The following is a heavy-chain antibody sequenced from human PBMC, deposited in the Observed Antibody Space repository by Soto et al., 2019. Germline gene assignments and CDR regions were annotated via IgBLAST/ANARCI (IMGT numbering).Heavy chain of an antibody. CDR2: IIPIFGTA. V-gene: IGHV1-69*01. CDR1: GGTFSSYA. D-gene: IGHD5-18*01. J-gene: IGHJ4*02. Sequence: QVQLVQSGAEVKKPGSSVKVSCKASGGTFSSYAISWVRQAPGQGIEWMGGIIPIFGTANYAQKFQGRVTMTADESTSTASMELSSLRSEDTAVYYCARDSDTAMVTLDYWGQGTLVTVSS. CDR3: ARDSDTAMVTLDY.